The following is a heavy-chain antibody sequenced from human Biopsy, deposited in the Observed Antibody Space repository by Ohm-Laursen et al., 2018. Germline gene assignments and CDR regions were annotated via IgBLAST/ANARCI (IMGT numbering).Heavy chain of an antibody. V-gene: IGHV4-34*01. CDR3: VRGVDYYDPYHYYALDV. Sequence: SETLSLTCAVYGEAFNGWYWRWIRQTPGKGLEWIGEINHSGRTNYNPSLKSRVTISVDTSKNQFSLKVRSVTAADTAVYYCVRGVDYYDPYHYYALDVWGQGTTVTVSS. D-gene: IGHD3-22*01. CDR1: GEAFNGWY. J-gene: IGHJ6*02. CDR2: INHSGRT.